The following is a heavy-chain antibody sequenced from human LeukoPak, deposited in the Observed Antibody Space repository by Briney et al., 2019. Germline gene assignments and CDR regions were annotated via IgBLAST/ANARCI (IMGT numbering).Heavy chain of an antibody. D-gene: IGHD1-26*01. CDR3: AKPKYSGSYRPFDY. J-gene: IGHJ4*02. Sequence: GGSLRLSCAASGFTFNNYGMHWVRQAPGKGLEWVAVISYDGSNKYYADSVKGRFTISRDNSKNTLYLQMNSLRAEDTAVYYCAKPKYSGSYRPFDYWGQGTLVTVSS. V-gene: IGHV3-30*18. CDR1: GFTFNNYG. CDR2: ISYDGSNK.